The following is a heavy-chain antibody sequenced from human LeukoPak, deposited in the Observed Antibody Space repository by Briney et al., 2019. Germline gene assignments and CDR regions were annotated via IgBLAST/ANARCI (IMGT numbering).Heavy chain of an antibody. Sequence: PGGSLRLSCAASGFTFRDFSMHWVRQVPGRGLEWLSLISGDGGVTHYGDSVRGRFTISRDNSENSLSLQMSSLRVEDTALYYCAKGNNSLSYNFDYWGQGTLVTVSS. CDR3: AKGNNSLSYNFDY. J-gene: IGHJ4*02. V-gene: IGHV3-43*02. D-gene: IGHD1-14*01. CDR1: GFTFRDFS. CDR2: ISGDGGVT.